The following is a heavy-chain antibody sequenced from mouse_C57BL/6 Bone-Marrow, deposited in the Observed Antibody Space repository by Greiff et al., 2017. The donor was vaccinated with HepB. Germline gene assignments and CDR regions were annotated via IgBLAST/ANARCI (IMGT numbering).Heavy chain of an antibody. CDR3: TSNGDWNCDV. D-gene: IGHD1-1*02. CDR1: GYTFTSYG. Sequence: QVQLQQSGAELVRPGASVKLSCKASGYTFTSYGISWVKQRTGQGLEWIGEIYPRSGNTYYNEKFKGKATLTADKSSSTAYMELRSLTSEDSAVYFCTSNGDWNCDVWDTGTTVTVSS. V-gene: IGHV1-81*01. CDR2: IYPRSGNT. J-gene: IGHJ1*03.